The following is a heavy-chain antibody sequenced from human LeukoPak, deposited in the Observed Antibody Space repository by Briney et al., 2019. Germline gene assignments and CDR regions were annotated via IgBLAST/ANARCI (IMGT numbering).Heavy chain of an antibody. CDR2: MNPNSGNT. CDR3: ARGVGTTLYYYYYDYMDV. J-gene: IGHJ6*03. Sequence: ASVKVSCKASGYTFTSYDINWVRQATGQGLEWMGWMNPNSGNTGYAQKFQGRVTMTRNTSISTAYMELSSLRSEDTAVYYCARGVGTTLYYYYYDYMDVWGKGTTVTVSS. D-gene: IGHD1-1*01. CDR1: GYTFTSYD. V-gene: IGHV1-8*01.